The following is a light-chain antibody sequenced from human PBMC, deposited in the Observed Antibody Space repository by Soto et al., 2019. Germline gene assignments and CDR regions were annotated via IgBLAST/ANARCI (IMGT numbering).Light chain of an antibody. CDR3: SSYAGIYTYV. CDR1: SSDVGGSDY. J-gene: IGLJ1*01. V-gene: IGLV2-11*01. Sequence: QSALTQPRSVSGSPGQSVTISCTGTSSDVGGSDYVSWYLLHPGKAPKLMIYDVSERPSGVPDRFSGSKSGNTASLTISGLQPEDEADYYCSSYAGIYTYVFGTGIKLTVL. CDR2: DVS.